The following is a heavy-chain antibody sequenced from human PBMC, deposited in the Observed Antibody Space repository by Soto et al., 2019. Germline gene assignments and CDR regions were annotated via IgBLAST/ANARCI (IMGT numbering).Heavy chain of an antibody. CDR3: ARRGSTVTNDNLFDY. D-gene: IGHD4-17*01. Sequence: SETLSLTCAVSGGSISSSNWWSWVRQPPGKGLEWIGEIYHSGSTNYNPSLKSRVTISVDKSKNQFSLKLSSVIAADTAVYYCARRGSTVTNDNLFDYWGQGTLVTVSS. CDR2: IYHSGST. J-gene: IGHJ4*02. CDR1: GGSISSSNW. V-gene: IGHV4-4*02.